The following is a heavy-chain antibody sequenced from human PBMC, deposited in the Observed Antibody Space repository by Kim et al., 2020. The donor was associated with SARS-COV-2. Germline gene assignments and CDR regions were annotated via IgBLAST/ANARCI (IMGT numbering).Heavy chain of an antibody. V-gene: IGHV1-69*02. CDR1: GGTFSSYT. CDR3: ARGLYSGYDTRDYFDY. D-gene: IGHD5-12*01. J-gene: IGHJ4*02. Sequence: SVKVSCKASGGTFSSYTISWVRQAPGQGLEWMGRIIPILGIANYAQKFQGRVTITADKSTSTAYMELSSLRSEDTAVYYCARGLYSGYDTRDYFDYWGQGTLVTVSS. CDR2: IIPILGIA.